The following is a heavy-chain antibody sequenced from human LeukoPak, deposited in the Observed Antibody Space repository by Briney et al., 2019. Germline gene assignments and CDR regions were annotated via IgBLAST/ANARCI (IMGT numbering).Heavy chain of an antibody. Sequence: GGSLRLSCAASGFTFGTYAMSWVRQAPGKELEWISAISGSGGSTYYADSVKGRFTISRDNSKNTLYLQMNSLRAEDTAVYYCAKIPYSSGWVQDWFDPWGQGTLVTVSS. CDR1: GFTFGTYA. V-gene: IGHV3-23*01. D-gene: IGHD6-19*01. J-gene: IGHJ5*02. CDR2: ISGSGGST. CDR3: AKIPYSSGWVQDWFDP.